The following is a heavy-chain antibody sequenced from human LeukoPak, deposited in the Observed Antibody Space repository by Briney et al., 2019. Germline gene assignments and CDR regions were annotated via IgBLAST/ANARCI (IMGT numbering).Heavy chain of an antibody. D-gene: IGHD3-22*01. CDR2: ISGSGGST. CDR3: ANFDSSVTGGAFDI. CDR1: GFTFSSYA. V-gene: IGHV3-23*01. Sequence: GRSLRLSCAASGFTFSSYAMSWVRQAPGKGLEWVSAISGSGGSTYYADSVKGRFTISRDNSKNTLYLQMNSLRAEDTAVYYCANFDSSVTGGAFDIWGQGTMVTVSS. J-gene: IGHJ3*02.